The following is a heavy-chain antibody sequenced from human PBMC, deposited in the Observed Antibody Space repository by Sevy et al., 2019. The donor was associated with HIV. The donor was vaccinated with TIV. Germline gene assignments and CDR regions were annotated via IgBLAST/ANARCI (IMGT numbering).Heavy chain of an antibody. J-gene: IGHJ3*02. V-gene: IGHV3-23*01. Sequence: GGSLRLSCAASGFTFSSYAMSWVRQAPGKGLEWVSAISGSGGSTYYADCVKGRFTISRDNSKNTLYLQMNSLRAEDTAVYYCAKGGAHSGSYWGDAFDIWGQGTMVTVSS. CDR2: ISGSGGST. CDR1: GFTFSSYA. CDR3: AKGGAHSGSYWGDAFDI. D-gene: IGHD1-26*01.